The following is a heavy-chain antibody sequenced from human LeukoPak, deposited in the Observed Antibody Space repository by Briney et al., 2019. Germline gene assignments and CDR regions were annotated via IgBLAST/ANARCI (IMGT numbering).Heavy chain of an antibody. V-gene: IGHV3-48*01. J-gene: IGHJ6*03. CDR1: GFTFISYN. CDR3: ARDGNRDGDMDV. CDR2: ISSGRPLI. D-gene: IGHD1-1*01. Sequence: LLGGSLRLSCAASGFTFISYNMNWVRQAPGKGLEWVSYISSGRPLIYYADSVKGRFTVSRDGAKSSLYLQMNSLRAEDSAVYYCARDGNRDGDMDVWGKGTTVTVSS.